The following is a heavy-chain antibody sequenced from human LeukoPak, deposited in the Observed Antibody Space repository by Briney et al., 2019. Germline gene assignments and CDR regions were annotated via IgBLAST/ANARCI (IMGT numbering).Heavy chain of an antibody. CDR1: GVTFSSYA. Sequence: GGSLRLSCAASGVTFSSYARHWVRQAPGKGLEWVAVISYDGSTKYYAYSVKGRITISRNTSKNTLYMQMNIMTAETTAYYYGARGLLTFDYWGQGTLVTVSS. V-gene: IGHV3-30*04. J-gene: IGHJ4*02. CDR2: ISYDGSTK. CDR3: ARGLLTFDY.